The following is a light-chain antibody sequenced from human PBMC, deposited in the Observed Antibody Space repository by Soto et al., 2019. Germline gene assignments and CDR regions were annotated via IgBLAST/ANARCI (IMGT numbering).Light chain of an antibody. J-gene: IGKJ1*01. CDR2: GAS. CDR1: QDISRY. CDR3: QQLNTYPRT. V-gene: IGKV1-9*01. Sequence: DIPLTQSPSFLSASVGDRVTITCRASQDISRYLAWYQQKPGKAPNVLIYGASTLQSGVPSRFSGSGSGTEFTLTISSLQPEDFATYYCQQLNTYPRTFGQGTRVEIK.